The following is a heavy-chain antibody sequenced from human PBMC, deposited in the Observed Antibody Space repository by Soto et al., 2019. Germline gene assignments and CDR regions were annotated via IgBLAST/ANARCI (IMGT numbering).Heavy chain of an antibody. CDR1: GYTFTGYY. CDR3: ARGGPDYGDYEGFDY. V-gene: IGHV1-2*04. Sequence: QVQLVQSGAEVKKPGASVKVSCKASGYTFTGYYMHWVRQAPGQGLEWMGWINPNSGGTNYARKFQGWVTMTRDTSISTAYMELSRLRSDDTAVYYCARGGPDYGDYEGFDYWGQGTLVTVSS. CDR2: INPNSGGT. D-gene: IGHD4-17*01. J-gene: IGHJ4*02.